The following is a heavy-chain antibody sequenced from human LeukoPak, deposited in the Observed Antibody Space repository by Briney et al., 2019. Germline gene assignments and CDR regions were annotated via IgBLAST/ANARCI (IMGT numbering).Heavy chain of an antibody. CDR1: GSSISSYY. J-gene: IGHJ4*02. V-gene: IGHV4-59*08. Sequence: SETLSLTCSVSGSSISSYYWSWIRQPPGKGQEWIGNIYYSGSTNYNPSLKSRVTISVDTSKNQFSLKLSSVTAADTAVYYCARWGYSYGDDYWGQGTLVTVSS. D-gene: IGHD5-18*01. CDR3: ARWGYSYGDDY. CDR2: IYYSGST.